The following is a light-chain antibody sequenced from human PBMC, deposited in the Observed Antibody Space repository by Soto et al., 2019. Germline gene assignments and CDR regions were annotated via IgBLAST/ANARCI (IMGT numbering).Light chain of an antibody. CDR3: QQSYSTPPA. V-gene: IGKV1-39*01. Sequence: DIQMTQSPSSLSASVGDRVTITCRASQSISSYLNWYQQKPGKAPNLLIYAASSLQSGVPSRFSGSGSGTEFTLTIRSLQPEDFATYYCQQSYSTPPAFGGGNKVEIK. CDR1: QSISSY. J-gene: IGKJ4*01. CDR2: AAS.